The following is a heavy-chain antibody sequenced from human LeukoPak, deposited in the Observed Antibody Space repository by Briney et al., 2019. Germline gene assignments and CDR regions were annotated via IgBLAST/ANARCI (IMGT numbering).Heavy chain of an antibody. J-gene: IGHJ6*04. CDR1: GYTFTGYY. CDR2: ISPNSGGT. V-gene: IGHV1-2*02. D-gene: IGHD3-3*01. CDR3: ARDVYDFWSGYGLFLDV. Sequence: ASVKVSCKASGYTFTGYYMHWVRQAPGQGLEWMGWISPNSGGTNYAQKFQGRVTMTRDTSISTAYMELSRLRSDDTAVYYCARDVYDFWSGYGLFLDVWGKGTTVTVSS.